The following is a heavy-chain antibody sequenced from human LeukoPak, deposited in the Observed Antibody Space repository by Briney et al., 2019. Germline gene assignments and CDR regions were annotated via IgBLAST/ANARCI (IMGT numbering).Heavy chain of an antibody. J-gene: IGHJ6*02. Sequence: GGSLRLSCAASGFTFSSYSMNWVRQAPGKGLEWVSSISSSSYIYYADSVKGRFTISRDNAKNSLYLQMNSLRAEDTAVYYCARDGPSGTHYYYYGMDVWGQGTTVTVSS. D-gene: IGHD3-10*01. V-gene: IGHV3-21*01. CDR2: ISSSSYI. CDR3: ARDGPSGTHYYYYGMDV. CDR1: GFTFSSYS.